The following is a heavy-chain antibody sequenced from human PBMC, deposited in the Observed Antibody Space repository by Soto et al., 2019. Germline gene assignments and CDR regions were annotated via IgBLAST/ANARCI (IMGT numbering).Heavy chain of an antibody. CDR2: IYHSGTT. Sequence: QVQLQESGPGLVKPSGTLSLTCAVSGASISDNWWSWVRQPPGKGLEWIGEIYHSGTTTYNPSLTSRVIISVDKSASQISLTLNSVTAAATAIYYCARHVAVPRTRGFDYWGQGTPVTVSS. CDR1: GASISDNW. CDR3: ARHVAVPRTRGFDY. J-gene: IGHJ4*02. V-gene: IGHV4-4*02. D-gene: IGHD2-15*01.